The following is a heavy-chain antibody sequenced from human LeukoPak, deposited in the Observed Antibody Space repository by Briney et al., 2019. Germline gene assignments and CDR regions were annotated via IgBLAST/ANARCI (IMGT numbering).Heavy chain of an antibody. CDR2: ISGSSGII. CDR3: ARVISSWYYFDY. Sequence: GGSLRLSCAASGFTFNTYTMNWVRQAPGKGLEWVSYISGSSGIIDYADSVRGRFTISRDNAKNSLYLQMNSLRAEDTAVYYCARVISSWYYFDYWGQGTLVTVSS. J-gene: IGHJ4*02. CDR1: GFTFNTYT. V-gene: IGHV3-48*01. D-gene: IGHD6-13*01.